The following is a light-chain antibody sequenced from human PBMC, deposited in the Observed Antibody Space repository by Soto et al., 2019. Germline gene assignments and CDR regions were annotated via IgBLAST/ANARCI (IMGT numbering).Light chain of an antibody. CDR1: SGHSSYA. Sequence: QLVLTQSPSASASLGASVKLTCTLSSGHSSYAIAWHQQQPEKGPRYLMKLNSDGSHSKGDGIPDRFSGSSSGAERYLTISGLPSEDEADYYCQTWGTGIVVFGGGTKLTVL. J-gene: IGLJ2*01. V-gene: IGLV4-69*01. CDR3: QTWGTGIVV. CDR2: LNSDGSH.